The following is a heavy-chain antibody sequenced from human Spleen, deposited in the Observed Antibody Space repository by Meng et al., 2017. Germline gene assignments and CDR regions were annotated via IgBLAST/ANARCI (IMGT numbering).Heavy chain of an antibody. Sequence: GESLKISCAASGFTFSSHAMHWVRQAPGKGLEWVAVISYDGSDKYYADSVKGRFSISRDTSKNTLFLQMNSLRAEDTAVYYCARDDYSRGYSYGYPDYWGQGTLVTVSS. CDR3: ARDDYSRGYSYGYPDY. CDR1: GFTFSSHA. D-gene: IGHD5-18*01. CDR2: ISYDGSDK. J-gene: IGHJ4*02. V-gene: IGHV3-30*04.